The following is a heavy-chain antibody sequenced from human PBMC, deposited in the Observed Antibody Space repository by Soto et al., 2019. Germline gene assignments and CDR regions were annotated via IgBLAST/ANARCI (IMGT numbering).Heavy chain of an antibody. CDR3: AAHWCGSSCRQGYFDY. D-gene: IGHD6-13*01. J-gene: IGHJ4*02. V-gene: IGHV1-69*01. Sequence: QVQLVQSGAEVKKPGSSVKVSCKASGGTFSSCAISWVRQAPGQGLEWMGGIIPIFGTANYAQKFQGRVTITADESTSTAYMELSSLRSEDTAVYYCAAHWCGSSCRQGYFDYWGQGTLVTVSS. CDR1: GGTFSSCA. CDR2: IIPIFGTA.